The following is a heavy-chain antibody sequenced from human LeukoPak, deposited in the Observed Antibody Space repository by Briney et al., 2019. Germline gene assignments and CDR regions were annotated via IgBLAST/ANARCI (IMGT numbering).Heavy chain of an antibody. CDR3: ARDGYSSGWYDPAYFDY. CDR1: GGSFSGYY. CDR2: INHSGST. D-gene: IGHD6-19*01. J-gene: IGHJ4*02. V-gene: IGHV4-34*01. Sequence: SETLSLTCAVYGGSFSGYYWSWIRQPPGKGLEWIGEINHSGSTNYNPSLKSRVTISVDTSKNQFSLKLSSATAADTAVYYCARDGYSSGWYDPAYFDYWGQGTLVTVSS.